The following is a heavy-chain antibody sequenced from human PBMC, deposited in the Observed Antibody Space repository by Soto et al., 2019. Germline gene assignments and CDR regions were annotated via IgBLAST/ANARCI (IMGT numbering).Heavy chain of an antibody. V-gene: IGHV4-31*03. CDR3: AREGVYCGGDCYLFDY. CDR2: IYYSGST. CDR1: GGSISSGGYY. D-gene: IGHD2-21*02. J-gene: IGHJ4*02. Sequence: SETLSLTCTVSGGSISSGGYYWSWIRQHPGKGLEWIGYIYYSGSTYYSPSLKSRVTISVDTSKNQFSLKLSSVTAADTAVYYCAREGVYCGGDCYLFDYWGQGTLVTVSS.